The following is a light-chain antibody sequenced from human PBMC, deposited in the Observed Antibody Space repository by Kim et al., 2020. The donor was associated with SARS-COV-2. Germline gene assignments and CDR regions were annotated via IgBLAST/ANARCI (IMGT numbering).Light chain of an antibody. Sequence: SSELTQDPAVSVALGQTVRITCQGDSLRSYYASWYQQKPGQAPVLVIYGKNNRPSVIPDRFSGSSSGNTASLTITGAQAEDEADYYCNSRDSSGNHRVVFGGGTQLTVL. CDR1: SLRSYY. CDR3: NSRDSSGNHRVV. V-gene: IGLV3-19*01. J-gene: IGLJ2*01. CDR2: GKN.